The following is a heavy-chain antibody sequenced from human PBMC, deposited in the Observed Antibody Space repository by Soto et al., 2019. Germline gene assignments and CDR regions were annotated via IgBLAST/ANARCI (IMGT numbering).Heavy chain of an antibody. V-gene: IGHV1-18*04. CDR1: GYTFTSYG. CDR2: ISAYNGNT. J-gene: IGHJ6*02. Sequence: ASVKVSCKASGYTFTSYGISWVRQAPGQGLEWMGWISAYNGNTNYAQKLQGRVTMTTDTSTSTAYMELRSLRPADTAVYYCARYYVPTYYYYGMDVWGQGTTVTVSS. D-gene: IGHD3-10*02. CDR3: ARYYVPTYYYYGMDV.